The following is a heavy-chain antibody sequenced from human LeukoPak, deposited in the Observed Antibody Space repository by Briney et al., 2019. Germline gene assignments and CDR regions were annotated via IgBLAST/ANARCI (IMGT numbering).Heavy chain of an antibody. D-gene: IGHD6-13*01. Sequence: GGSLRLSCAASGFTFNTHAMNWVRQAPGKGLEWVAVISYDGRNEYYADSVKGRFTISRDNSKNTLNLQMNSLRSEDTAVYYCARGGDSSTWYYYFDHWGQGTLVTVSS. CDR3: ARGGDSSTWYYYFDH. CDR1: GFTFNTHA. J-gene: IGHJ4*02. CDR2: ISYDGRNE. V-gene: IGHV3-30*04.